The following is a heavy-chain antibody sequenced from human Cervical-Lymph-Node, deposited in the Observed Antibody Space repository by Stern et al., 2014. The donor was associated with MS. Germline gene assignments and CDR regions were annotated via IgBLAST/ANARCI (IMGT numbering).Heavy chain of an antibody. CDR1: GFMFSNYA. Sequence: EVQLVESGGGLVQPGGSPRLSCAASGFMFSNYAMHWVRQAPGKGLEYVSTISSNGGSAYYANSVKGRFTISRDNSKNTVYLQMGSLRAEDMAVYYCARFSADFDNWGQGTLVTVSS. CDR2: ISSNGGSA. CDR3: ARFSADFDN. D-gene: IGHD6-25*01. J-gene: IGHJ4*02. V-gene: IGHV3-64*01.